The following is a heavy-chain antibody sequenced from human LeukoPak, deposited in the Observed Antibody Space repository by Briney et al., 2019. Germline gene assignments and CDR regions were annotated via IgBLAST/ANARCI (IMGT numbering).Heavy chain of an antibody. Sequence: PGGSLRLSCAASGFTFSSYSMNWVRQAPGKGLEWVSSISSSSSYIYYADSVKGRFTISRDNAKNSLYLQMNSLRAEDTAVYYCARDIGERIAAPLWLILDAFDIWGQGTMVTVSS. CDR1: GFTFSSYS. CDR2: ISSSSSYI. D-gene: IGHD6-13*01. J-gene: IGHJ3*02. CDR3: ARDIGERIAAPLWLILDAFDI. V-gene: IGHV3-21*01.